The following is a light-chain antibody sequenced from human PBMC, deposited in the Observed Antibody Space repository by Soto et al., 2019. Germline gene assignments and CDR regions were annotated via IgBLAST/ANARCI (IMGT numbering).Light chain of an antibody. V-gene: IGKV1-9*01. CDR3: QQYNSYPYT. CDR1: QGISSY. Sequence: DIQLTQSPSFLSASVGDRVTITCQASQGISSYLAWYQQKPGKAPKLLIYAASTLQSGVPSRFSGSGSGTEFTLTISSLQPDDFATYYCQQYNSYPYTFGQGTRLEIK. J-gene: IGKJ5*01. CDR2: AAS.